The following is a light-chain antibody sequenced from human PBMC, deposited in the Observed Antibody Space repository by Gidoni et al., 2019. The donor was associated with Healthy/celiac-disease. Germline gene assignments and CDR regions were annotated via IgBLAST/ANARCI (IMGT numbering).Light chain of an antibody. V-gene: IGKV4-1*01. CDR2: WAS. CDR1: QSVLYSSNNKNY. CDR3: QQYYSTPWT. J-gene: IGKJ1*01. Sequence: DIVMTQSPYSLAVSLGDRATINCKSSQSVLYSSNNKNYLAWYQQNPGQPPKLLIYWASTRESGVPDRLSGSGSGTDFTLTISSLQAEDVAVYYCQQYYSTPWTFGQGTKVEIK.